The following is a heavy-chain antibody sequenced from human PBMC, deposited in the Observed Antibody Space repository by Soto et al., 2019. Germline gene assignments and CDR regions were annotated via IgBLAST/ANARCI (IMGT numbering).Heavy chain of an antibody. CDR2: ISGSGGST. J-gene: IGHJ4*02. Sequence: GGSLRLSCAASGFTFSSYAMSWVRQAPGKGLEWVSAISGSGGSTYYADSVKGRVTISRDNSKNTLYLQMNSLRAEDTAVYYCAKALQAAGTIVPSDYWGQGTLVTVSS. V-gene: IGHV3-23*01. D-gene: IGHD6-13*01. CDR1: GFTFSSYA. CDR3: AKALQAAGTIVPSDY.